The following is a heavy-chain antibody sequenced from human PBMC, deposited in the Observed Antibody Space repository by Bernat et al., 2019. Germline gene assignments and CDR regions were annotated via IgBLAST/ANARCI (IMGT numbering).Heavy chain of an antibody. CDR2: IWYDGSNK. V-gene: IGHV3-33*01. D-gene: IGHD5-18*01. CDR1: GFTFSSYG. J-gene: IGHJ5*02. CDR3: ARASSDVDTAMAPLLDSMGFDP. Sequence: QVQLVESGGGVVQPGRSLRLSCAASGFTFSSYGMHWVRQAPGKGLEWVAVIWYDGSNKYYADSVKGRFTISRDNSKNTLYLQMNSLRAEDTAVYYCARASSDVDTAMAPLLDSMGFDPWGQGTLVTFSS.